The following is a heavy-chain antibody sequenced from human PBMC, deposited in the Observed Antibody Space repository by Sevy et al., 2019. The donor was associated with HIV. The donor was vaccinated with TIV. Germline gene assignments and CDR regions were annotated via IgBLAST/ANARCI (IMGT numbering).Heavy chain of an antibody. CDR3: ARKHKYSDFWPYFFDY. D-gene: IGHD3-3*01. CDR1: GGSISRSYW. CDR2: VYHSGST. J-gene: IGHJ4*02. V-gene: IGHV4-4*02. Sequence: SETLSLTCSVSGGSISRSYWWTWVRQSPGKGLEWIGEVYHSGSTNYNPSLKSRVTISVDKSKNQFSLKLTSVTAADTAIYFRARKHKYSDFWPYFFDYWGQGTLVTVSS.